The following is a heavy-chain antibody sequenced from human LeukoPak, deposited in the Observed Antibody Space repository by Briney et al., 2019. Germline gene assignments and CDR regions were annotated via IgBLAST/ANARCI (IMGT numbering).Heavy chain of an antibody. D-gene: IGHD3-10*01. Sequence: PSETLSLTCSVSGGSVNSGDYYWSWIRQPPGKGLEWIGEINHSGSTNYNPSLKSRVTISVDTSKNQFSLKLSSVTAADTAVYYCARGSRGGSPPHSWGQGTLVTVSS. CDR2: INHSGST. CDR3: ARGSRGGSPPHS. J-gene: IGHJ4*02. CDR1: GGSVNSGDYY. V-gene: IGHV4-34*01.